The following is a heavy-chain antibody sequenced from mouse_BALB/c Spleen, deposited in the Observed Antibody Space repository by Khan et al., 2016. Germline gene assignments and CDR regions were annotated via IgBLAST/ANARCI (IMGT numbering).Heavy chain of an antibody. J-gene: IGHJ3*01. CDR3: ALYGNILAWFAY. CDR2: IDPDNGDT. V-gene: IGHV14-4*02. CDR1: GFNIKDFY. D-gene: IGHD2-1*01. Sequence: VQLQQSGAELVRSGASVKLSCTATGFNIKDFYIHWVKQRPEQGLEWIGWIDPDNGDTEYDPNFQGKATMTADTSSNTAYLHLSSLTSEDTAVXYCALYGNILAWFAYWGQGTLVTVSA.